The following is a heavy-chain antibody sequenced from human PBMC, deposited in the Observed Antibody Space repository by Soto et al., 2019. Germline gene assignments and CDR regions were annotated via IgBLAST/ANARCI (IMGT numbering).Heavy chain of an antibody. CDR2: INAGNGNT. J-gene: IGHJ1*01. CDR1: GYTFTSYA. Sequence: GASVKVSCKASGYTFTSYAMHCVRQAPGQRLEWMGWINAGNGNTKYSQKFQGRVTITRDTSASTAYMELSSLRSEDTAVYYCARALGVGASYYFQHWGQGTLVTVSS. V-gene: IGHV1-3*01. D-gene: IGHD1-26*01. CDR3: ARALGVGASYYFQH.